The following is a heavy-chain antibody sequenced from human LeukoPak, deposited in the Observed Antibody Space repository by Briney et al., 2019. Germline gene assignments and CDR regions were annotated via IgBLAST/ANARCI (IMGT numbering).Heavy chain of an antibody. J-gene: IGHJ6*03. CDR2: ISGSGGST. V-gene: IGHV3-23*01. CDR3: AKAELVMNYYYYMDV. D-gene: IGHD3-10*01. CDR1: GFTFSSYS. Sequence: GGSLRLSCAASGFTFSSYSMSWGRQAPGKGLEWVSAISGSGGSTYYADSVKGRFTISRDYSKNTLYLKMNSLRAEDTAVYYCAKAELVMNYYYYMDVWGKGTTVTVSS.